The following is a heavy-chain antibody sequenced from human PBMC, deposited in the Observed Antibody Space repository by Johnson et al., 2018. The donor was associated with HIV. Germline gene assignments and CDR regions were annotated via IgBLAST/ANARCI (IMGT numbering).Heavy chain of an antibody. D-gene: IGHD2-8*01. Sequence: MLLVESGGGVVQPGRSLRLSCAASGFTFSSYAMPWVRQAPGKGLDWVAVIYSGGITDSCGAVKGRFTISRDNSKNTLYLQMNSRRAEDTAVYYCARDSNRYAFDIWGQGTMVTVSS. V-gene: IGHV3-66*01. CDR2: IYSGGIT. CDR1: GFTFSSYA. J-gene: IGHJ3*02. CDR3: ARDSNRYAFDI.